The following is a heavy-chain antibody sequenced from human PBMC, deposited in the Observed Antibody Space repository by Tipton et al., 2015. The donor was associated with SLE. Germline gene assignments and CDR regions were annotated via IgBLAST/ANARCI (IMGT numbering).Heavy chain of an antibody. CDR2: INSGGTTT. J-gene: IGHJ5*01. CDR3: AREAMTYDS. CDR1: GFNFNYYW. V-gene: IGHV3-74*01. Sequence: SLRLSCTASGFNFNYYWMHWVRQVPGKGLLWVSHINSGGTTTTYADSVKGRFTISRDNTKNTLYPHMNSLRAEDTAVYYCAREAMTYDSWGQGTLVTVSS. D-gene: IGHD2-21*02.